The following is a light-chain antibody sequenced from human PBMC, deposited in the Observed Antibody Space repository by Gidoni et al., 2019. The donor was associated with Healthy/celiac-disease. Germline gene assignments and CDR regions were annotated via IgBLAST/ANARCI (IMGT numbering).Light chain of an antibody. CDR1: LSVSSSY. V-gene: IGKV3-20*01. CDR3: QQYGSSPWT. J-gene: IGKJ1*01. Sequence: EIVLSQSPGTPSLSPGERATLSCRASLSVSSSYLAWYQQKPGQAPRLLIYGASSGATGIPDRSSGRGSGTDFTLTSSRLEAEDVALYCCQQYGSSPWTFGQXTKVEIK. CDR2: GAS.